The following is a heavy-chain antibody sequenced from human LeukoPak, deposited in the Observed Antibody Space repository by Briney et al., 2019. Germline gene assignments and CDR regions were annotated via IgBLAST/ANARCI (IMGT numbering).Heavy chain of an antibody. CDR3: ARAGGYCSSTSCYWQDDYYYYYYMDV. D-gene: IGHD2-2*03. Sequence: ASVKVSCKASGYTFTSYDINWVRQATGQGLEWMGWMNPNSGNTGYAQKFQGRVTMTRNTSISTAYMELGSLRSEDTAVYYCARAGGYCSSTSCYWQDDYYYYYYMDVWGKGTTVTVSS. V-gene: IGHV1-8*01. CDR2: MNPNSGNT. J-gene: IGHJ6*03. CDR1: GYTFTSYD.